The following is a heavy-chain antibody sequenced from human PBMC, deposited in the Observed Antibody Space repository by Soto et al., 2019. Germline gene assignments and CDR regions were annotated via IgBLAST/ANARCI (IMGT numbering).Heavy chain of an antibody. CDR2: ISGTSPST. D-gene: IGHD3-3*01. J-gene: IGHJ4*02. V-gene: IGHV3-23*01. CDR1: GFTFSAYA. Sequence: EVQLLESGGGLVQPGGSLRLSCAASGFTFSAYAMSWVRQAPGKGLEWVSAISGTSPSTYYADSVQGRFTISRDSSRKTPFLQMNTLRAEYTAVYFCAIRIFGVEYWGQGTQVTVSS. CDR3: AIRIFGVEY.